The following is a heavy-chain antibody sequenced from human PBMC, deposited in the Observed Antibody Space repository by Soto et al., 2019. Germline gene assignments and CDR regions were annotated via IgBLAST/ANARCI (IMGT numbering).Heavy chain of an antibody. CDR1: VGSFSGYY. J-gene: IGHJ4*02. D-gene: IGHD3-22*01. CDR3: GDYYDSSGYYY. Sequence: PSETLSLTCAVYVGSFSGYYWRLIRQPPGKGLEWIGEINHSGSTNYNPYLKSRVTISVDTSKNQFSLKLSSVTAADTAVYHCGDYYDSSGYYYWGQGTLATASS. V-gene: IGHV4-34*01. CDR2: INHSGST.